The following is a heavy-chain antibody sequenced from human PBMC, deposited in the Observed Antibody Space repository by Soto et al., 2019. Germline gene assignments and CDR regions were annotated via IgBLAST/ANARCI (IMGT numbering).Heavy chain of an antibody. Sequence: QVQLVQSGAEVKKPGASVKVSCKVSGYTFTRHSMHWVRQAPGQRLEWMGLINGDSGDTKNSQEIQGRITINRDTSANTAYMELRNLRSEDTAVYFCARGKNSRAYLIDYWGQGTLVTVSS. CDR1: GYTFTRHS. CDR3: ARGKNSRAYLIDY. CDR2: INGDSGDT. D-gene: IGHD3-16*01. J-gene: IGHJ4*02. V-gene: IGHV1-3*01.